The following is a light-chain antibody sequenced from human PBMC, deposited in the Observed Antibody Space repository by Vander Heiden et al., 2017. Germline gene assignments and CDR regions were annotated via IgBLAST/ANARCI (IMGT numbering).Light chain of an antibody. Sequence: QSALTQPASVFGSPGQSITISCTGTSSDVGGYNYVSWYQQHPGKAPKLMIYDVSYRPSGVSNRFSGSKSGNTASLTISGLQAEDEADYYCSSYTSSSALGVFGGGTKLTVL. CDR2: DVS. CDR1: SSDVGGYNY. J-gene: IGLJ3*02. V-gene: IGLV2-14*03. CDR3: SSYTSSSALGV.